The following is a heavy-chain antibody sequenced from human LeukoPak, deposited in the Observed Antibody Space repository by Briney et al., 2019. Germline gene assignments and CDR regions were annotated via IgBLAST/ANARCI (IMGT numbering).Heavy chain of an antibody. V-gene: IGHV3-30-3*01. Sequence: GGSLRLSCAASGFTFSIYAMHWVRQAPGKGLEWVAVISYDGSNKYYADSVKGRFTISRDNSKNTLYLQMNSLRAEDTAVYYCARGEGSSWYADYYGMDVWGQGTTVTVSS. CDR3: ARGEGSSWYADYYGMDV. J-gene: IGHJ6*02. CDR1: GFTFSIYA. CDR2: ISYDGSNK. D-gene: IGHD6-13*01.